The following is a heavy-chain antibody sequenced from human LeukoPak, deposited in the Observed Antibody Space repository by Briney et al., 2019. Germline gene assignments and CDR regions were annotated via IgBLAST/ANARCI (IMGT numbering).Heavy chain of an antibody. CDR2: IKSKTDGGTT. Sequence: GGSLRLSSAASGFTFSNAWMSWVRQAPGQGREWVGRIKSKTDGGTTDYAAPVKGRFTISRDDSKNTLYLQMNSLKTEDTAVYYCTTEELRSYGMDVWGQGTTVTVSS. V-gene: IGHV3-15*01. CDR1: GFTFSNAW. CDR3: TTEELRSYGMDV. J-gene: IGHJ6*02. D-gene: IGHD1-26*01.